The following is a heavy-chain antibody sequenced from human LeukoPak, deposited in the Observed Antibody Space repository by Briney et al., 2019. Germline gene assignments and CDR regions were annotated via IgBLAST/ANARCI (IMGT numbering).Heavy chain of an antibody. J-gene: IGHJ4*02. CDR2: ISAYNGNT. CDR3: ARDRGDIVLMVYATTTDY. V-gene: IGHV1-18*01. D-gene: IGHD2-8*01. Sequence: ASVKVSCKAPGYTFTSYGISWVRQAPGQGLEWMGWISAYNGNTNYARKLQGRVTMTTDTSTSTAYMELRSLRSDDTSVYYCARDRGDIVLMVYATTTDYWGQGTLVTVSS. CDR1: GYTFTSYG.